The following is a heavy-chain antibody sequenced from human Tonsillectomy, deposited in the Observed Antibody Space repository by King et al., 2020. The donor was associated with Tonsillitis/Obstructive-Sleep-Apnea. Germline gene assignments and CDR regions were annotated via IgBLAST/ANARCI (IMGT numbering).Heavy chain of an antibody. CDR2: LYYSGST. CDR1: GGSISSNY. J-gene: IGHJ3*02. V-gene: IGHV4-59*01. D-gene: IGHD2-8*01. CDR3: ARDMVLEAGGDAFDI. Sequence: VQLQESGPGLVKPSETLSLTCTVSGGSISSNYWSWIRQPPGKGLEWIGYLYYSGSTNYNPSLNSRVTISVDTSKNQFSLKLSSVTAADTAVYYCARDMVLEAGGDAFDIWGQGTMVTVSS.